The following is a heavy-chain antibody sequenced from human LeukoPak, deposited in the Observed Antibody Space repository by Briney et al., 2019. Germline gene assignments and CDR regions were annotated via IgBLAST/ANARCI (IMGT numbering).Heavy chain of an antibody. V-gene: IGHV4-39*07. CDR3: ARARTYYDILTGQRPYYFDY. Sequence: SETLSLTCTVSGGSISSSSYYWGWIRQPPGKGLEWIGSIYYSGSTYYNPSLKSRVTISVDTSKNQFSLKLSSVTAADTAVYYCARARTYYDILTGQRPYYFDYWGQGTLVTVSS. D-gene: IGHD3-9*01. J-gene: IGHJ4*02. CDR1: GGSISSSSYY. CDR2: IYYSGST.